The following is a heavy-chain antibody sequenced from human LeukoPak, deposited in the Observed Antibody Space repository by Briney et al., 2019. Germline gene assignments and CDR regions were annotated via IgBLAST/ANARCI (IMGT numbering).Heavy chain of an antibody. D-gene: IGHD3-10*01. CDR1: GFTFSSYE. V-gene: IGHV3-48*03. Sequence: GGSLRLSCAASGFTFSSYEMNWVRQAPGKGLEWVSYISSSGSTIFYADSVKGRFTISKDNAENSLYLQMNSLRAEDTTVYYCARDPGGYMDVWGRGTTVTISS. J-gene: IGHJ6*03. CDR2: ISSSGSTI. CDR3: ARDPGGYMDV.